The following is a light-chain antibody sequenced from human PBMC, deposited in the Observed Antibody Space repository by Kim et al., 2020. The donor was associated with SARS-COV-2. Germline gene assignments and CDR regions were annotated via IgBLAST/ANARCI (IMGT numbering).Light chain of an antibody. J-gene: IGKJ4*01. V-gene: IGKV1-39*01. Sequence: SASGGDRVTISCRASQNIRTYLNWYQQKPGKAPKLLVYAASSLHDGVPFRFSGSGSGTDFTLTISSLQPEDFATYYCQQTYSTPRTFGGGTKLEI. CDR1: QNIRTY. CDR2: AAS. CDR3: QQTYSTPRT.